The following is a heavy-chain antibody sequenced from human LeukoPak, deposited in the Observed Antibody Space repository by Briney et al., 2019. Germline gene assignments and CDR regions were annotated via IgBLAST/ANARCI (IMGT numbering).Heavy chain of an antibody. V-gene: IGHV3-48*03. CDR2: ISSSGSTI. J-gene: IGHJ4*02. Sequence: PGGSLRLSCAASGFTFSSYEMNWVRQAPGKGLEWVSYISSSGSTIYYADSVKGRFTISRDNAEKSLYLQMNSLRVEDTAVYYCTLVTRATAAVDYWGQGTLVTVSS. CDR3: TLVTRATAAVDY. D-gene: IGHD6-13*01. CDR1: GFTFSSYE.